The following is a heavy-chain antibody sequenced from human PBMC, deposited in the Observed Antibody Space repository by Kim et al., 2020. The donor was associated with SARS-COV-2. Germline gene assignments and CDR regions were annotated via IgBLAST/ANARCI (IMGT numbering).Heavy chain of an antibody. CDR3: AKGKEGYSSLPPSDY. V-gene: IGHV3-30*18. CDR1: GFTFSSYG. J-gene: IGHJ4*02. CDR2: ISYDGTYK. Sequence: GGSLRLSCAASGFTFSSYGIHWVRQAPGKGLEWMAVISYDGTYKNYADTVKGRFTISRDNSKNTLYLQMNSLRVEDTAVYYCAKGKEGYSSLPPSDYWGQGTLVTVSS. D-gene: IGHD6-6*01.